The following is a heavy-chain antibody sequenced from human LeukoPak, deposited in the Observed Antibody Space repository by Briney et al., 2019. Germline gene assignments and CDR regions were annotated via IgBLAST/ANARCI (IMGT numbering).Heavy chain of an antibody. Sequence: GGSLRLSCAASGFTFSTYSMNWVRQVPGKGLEWVSYIDSDSPTIYYADSVKGRFTISRDNGKNSLYLQMNSLRVEDTAVYYCAKDLAAAGSRGFDSWGQGTLVTVSS. CDR2: IDSDSPTI. CDR3: AKDLAAAGSRGFDS. CDR1: GFTFSTYS. D-gene: IGHD6-13*01. V-gene: IGHV3-48*04. J-gene: IGHJ4*02.